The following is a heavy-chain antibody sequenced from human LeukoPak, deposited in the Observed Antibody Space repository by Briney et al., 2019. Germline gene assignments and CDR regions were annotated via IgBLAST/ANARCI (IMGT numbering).Heavy chain of an antibody. CDR3: AREDAFYSSGWISGGFDV. V-gene: IGHV3-48*02. CDR2: ITTSGTII. CDR1: GFTFSSYN. Sequence: GGSLRLSCAASGFTFSSYNMNWVRQAPGMGLEWVSYITTSGTIIYYADSVKGRFTISRDNAKNSLYLQMNSLRDEDTAVYYCAREDAFYSSGWISGGFDVWGRGTMATVSS. J-gene: IGHJ3*01. D-gene: IGHD6-19*01.